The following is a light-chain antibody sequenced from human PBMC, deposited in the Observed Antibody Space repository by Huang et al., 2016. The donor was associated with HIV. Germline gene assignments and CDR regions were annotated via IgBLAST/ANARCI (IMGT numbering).Light chain of an antibody. Sequence: EIVMTQSPATLSVSPGEIANLSCRASQSIGTNLAWYQQKRGQPPSLLNYGAFTRATGIPARFSGTGSGTEFTLTISSLQSEDFAIYYCQQYDDWRTFGQGTKVE. V-gene: IGKV3-15*01. CDR2: GAF. CDR1: QSIGTN. J-gene: IGKJ1*01. CDR3: QQYDDWRT.